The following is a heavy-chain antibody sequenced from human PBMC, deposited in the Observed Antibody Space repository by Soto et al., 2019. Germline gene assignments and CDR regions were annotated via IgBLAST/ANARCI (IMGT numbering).Heavy chain of an antibody. CDR2: IYYSGST. D-gene: IGHD6-13*01. CDR3: AITTIAAAGSLDY. Sequence: PSETLSLTCTVSGGSISSGGYYWSWILHHPGKGLEWIGYIYYSGSTYYNPSLKSRVTISVDTSKNQFSLKLSSVTAADTAVYYCAITTIAAAGSLDYWGQGTLVTVSS. V-gene: IGHV4-31*03. CDR1: GGSISSGGYY. J-gene: IGHJ4*02.